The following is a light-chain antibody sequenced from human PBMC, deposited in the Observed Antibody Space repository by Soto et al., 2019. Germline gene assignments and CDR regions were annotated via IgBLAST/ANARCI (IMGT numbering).Light chain of an antibody. J-gene: IGLJ3*02. CDR1: SGHSSYA. CDR3: QTWGTGWV. CDR2: LNSDGSH. V-gene: IGLV4-69*01. Sequence: QTVVTQSPSASASLGASVKLTCTLSSGHSSYAIAWHQQQSEKGPRYLMRLNSDGSHSKGDGIPDRFSGSSSGAERYLSISSLQSEDEADYYCQTWGTGWVFGGGTQLTVL.